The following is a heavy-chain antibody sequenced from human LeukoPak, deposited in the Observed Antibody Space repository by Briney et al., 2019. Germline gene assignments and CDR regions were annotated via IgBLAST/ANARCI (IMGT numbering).Heavy chain of an antibody. CDR3: AKNPLGYCSSTSCYTLPVDY. CDR2: ISGSGGGT. Sequence: GGSLRLSCAASGFTFSSYAMSWVRQAPGKGLEWVSAISGSGGGTYYADSVKGRFTISRDNSKNTLYLQMNSLRAEDTAVYYCAKNPLGYCSSTSCYTLPVDYWGQGTLVTVSS. CDR1: GFTFSSYA. V-gene: IGHV3-23*01. D-gene: IGHD2-2*01. J-gene: IGHJ4*02.